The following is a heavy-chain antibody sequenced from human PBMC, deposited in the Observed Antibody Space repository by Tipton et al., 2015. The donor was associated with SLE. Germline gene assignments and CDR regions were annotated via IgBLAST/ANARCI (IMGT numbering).Heavy chain of an antibody. V-gene: IGHV3-66*02. Sequence: SLRLSCSASGFTFSSYAIHWVRQAPGKGLEWVSVIYSGGRTYYADSVKGRFTISRDNSKNTLYLQMNSLRAEDTAVYYCARGTGGSYYDYVWGSPLDYWGQGTLVTVSS. CDR3: ARGTGGSYYDYVWGSPLDY. CDR2: IYSGGRT. CDR1: GFTFSSYA. J-gene: IGHJ4*02. D-gene: IGHD3-16*01.